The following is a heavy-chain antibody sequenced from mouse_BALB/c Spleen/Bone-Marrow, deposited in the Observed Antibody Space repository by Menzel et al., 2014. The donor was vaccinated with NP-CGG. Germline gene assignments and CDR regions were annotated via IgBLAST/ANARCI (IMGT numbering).Heavy chain of an antibody. V-gene: IGHV1-61*01. Sequence: QVQLQQSGTEAVRPGASEKLSCKASVYSFTTYWMNWVKQRPGQGLEWIGMIHPSDSETRLNQKFKDKATLTVDKSSSTAYMQLNSPTSEDSAVYFCAREKVYYGISWFAYWGQGTLVTVSA. D-gene: IGHD2-1*01. CDR3: AREKVYYGISWFAY. CDR1: VYSFTTYW. J-gene: IGHJ3*01. CDR2: IHPSDSET.